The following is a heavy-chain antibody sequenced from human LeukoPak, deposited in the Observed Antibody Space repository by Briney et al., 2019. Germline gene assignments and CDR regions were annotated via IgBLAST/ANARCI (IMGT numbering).Heavy chain of an antibody. J-gene: IGHJ6*02. CDR2: ISYDGSNK. CDR1: GFAFNRYG. Sequence: GRSLRLSCAASGFAFNRYGMHWVRQAPGKGLEWVALISYDGSNKYYADSVKGRFTISRDNSKNTLYLQMSSLRAEDTAVYHCVKSKYYYYAMDVWGQGTTVTVSS. CDR3: VKSKYYYYAMDV. V-gene: IGHV3-30*18.